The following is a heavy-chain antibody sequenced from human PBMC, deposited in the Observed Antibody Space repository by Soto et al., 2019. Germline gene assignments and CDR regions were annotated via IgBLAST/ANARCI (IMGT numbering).Heavy chain of an antibody. J-gene: IGHJ4*02. D-gene: IGHD5-12*01. Sequence: GGSLRLSCAASGFTFSSYAMSWVRQAPGKGLEWVSSISHSSGDTYYADSVKGRLTISRDNSRNTLYLQLSSLRDEDTAVYYCAKVDTWTYFDYWGQGTPVTVSS. CDR3: AKVDTWTYFDY. CDR1: GFTFSSYA. V-gene: IGHV3-23*01. CDR2: ISHSSGDT.